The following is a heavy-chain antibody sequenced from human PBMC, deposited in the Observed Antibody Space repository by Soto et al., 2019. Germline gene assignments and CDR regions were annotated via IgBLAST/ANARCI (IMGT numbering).Heavy chain of an antibody. J-gene: IGHJ5*02. V-gene: IGHV1-8*01. D-gene: IGHD6-19*01. CDR1: GYTFTSYD. Sequence: QVQLVQSGAEVKKPGASVKVSCKASGYTFTSYDINWVRQATGQGLEWMGWMNPNSGNTGYAQKFQGRVTMARTTYISTAYMELRSLRSEDTAVYYCATSGGSGWYNWFDPWGQGTLVTVSS. CDR2: MNPNSGNT. CDR3: ATSGGSGWYNWFDP.